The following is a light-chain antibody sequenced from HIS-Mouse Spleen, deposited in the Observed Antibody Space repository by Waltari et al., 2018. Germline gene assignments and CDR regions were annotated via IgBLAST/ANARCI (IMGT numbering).Light chain of an antibody. CDR3: QVWDSSSDHWV. Sequence: SYVLTQPPSVSVAPGQTARITCGGNNIGSKSVHWDQQKPGQAPVLGVYDDSDRPPGIPERFSGSNSGNTATLTISRVEAGDEADYYCQVWDSSSDHWVFGGGTKLTVL. J-gene: IGLJ3*02. CDR1: NIGSKS. V-gene: IGLV3-21*02. CDR2: DDS.